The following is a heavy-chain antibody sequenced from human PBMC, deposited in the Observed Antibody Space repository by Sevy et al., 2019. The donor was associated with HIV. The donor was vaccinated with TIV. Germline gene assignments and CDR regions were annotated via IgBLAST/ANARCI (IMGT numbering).Heavy chain of an antibody. J-gene: IGHJ3*02. Sequence: GGSLRLSCAASGFTFTNYAMTWVRQAPGKGLEWLSTISGSGGSTFYADSVRGRFTISRDNSKSTLYLQTNSLRAEDTAVYYCAKDRERLRSYYDNSGSYYGDAFDIWGQGTMVTVSS. V-gene: IGHV3-23*01. CDR1: GFTFTNYA. CDR2: ISGSGGST. CDR3: AKDRERLRSYYDNSGSYYGDAFDI. D-gene: IGHD3-22*01.